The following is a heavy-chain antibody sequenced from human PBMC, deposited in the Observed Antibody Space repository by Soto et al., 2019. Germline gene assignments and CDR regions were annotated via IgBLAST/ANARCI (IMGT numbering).Heavy chain of an antibody. J-gene: IGHJ6*02. Sequence: QVQLVQSGAAVKKPGSSVKVSCKASGGTFSSYTISWVRQAPGQGLEWMGRIIPILGIANYAQKFQGRVTITADKSTSTAYMELSSLRSEDTAVYYCARDLRRHGMDVWGQGTTVTVSS. CDR1: GGTFSSYT. V-gene: IGHV1-69*08. CDR3: ARDLRRHGMDV. CDR2: IIPILGIA.